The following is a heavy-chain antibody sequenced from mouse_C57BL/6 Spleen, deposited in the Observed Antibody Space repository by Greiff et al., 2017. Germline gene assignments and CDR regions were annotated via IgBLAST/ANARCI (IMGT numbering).Heavy chain of an antibody. D-gene: IGHD2-3*01. V-gene: IGHV1-61*01. CDR3: ARFDGPGYFDV. CDR2: IYPSDSET. CDR1: GYTFTSYW. J-gene: IGHJ1*03. Sequence: QVQLQQPGAELVRPGSSVKLSCKASGYTFTSYWMDWVKQRPGQGLEWIGNIYPSDSETHYNQKFKDKATLTVDKSSSTAYMQLSSLTSEDSAVYYCARFDGPGYFDVWGTGTTVTVSS.